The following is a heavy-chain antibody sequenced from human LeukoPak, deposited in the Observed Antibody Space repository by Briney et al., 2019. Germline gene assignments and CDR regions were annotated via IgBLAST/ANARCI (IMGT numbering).Heavy chain of an antibody. D-gene: IGHD3-9*01. CDR3: ARPAGRYRTSYYFDY. V-gene: IGHV4-39*01. CDR1: GGSISSSSYY. CDR2: IYYSGST. Sequence: SETLSLTCTVSGGSISSSSYYWGWIRQPPGKGLEWIGSIYYSGSTYYNPSLKSRVTISVDTSKNQFSLKLSSVTAADTAVYYCARPAGRYRTSYYFDYWGQGTLVTVSS. J-gene: IGHJ4*02.